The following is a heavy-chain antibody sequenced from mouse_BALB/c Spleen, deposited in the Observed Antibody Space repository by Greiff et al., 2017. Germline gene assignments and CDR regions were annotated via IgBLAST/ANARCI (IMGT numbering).Heavy chain of an antibody. Sequence: QVQLKESGPGLVAPSQSLSITCTVSGFSLTGYGVNWVRQPPGKGLEWLGMIWGDGSTDYNSALKSRLSISKDNSKSQVFLKMNSLQTDDTARYYCARYDYDVWFAYWGQGTLVTVSA. V-gene: IGHV2-6-7*01. J-gene: IGHJ3*01. CDR3: ARYDYDVWFAY. CDR2: IWGDGST. D-gene: IGHD2-4*01. CDR1: GFSLTGYG.